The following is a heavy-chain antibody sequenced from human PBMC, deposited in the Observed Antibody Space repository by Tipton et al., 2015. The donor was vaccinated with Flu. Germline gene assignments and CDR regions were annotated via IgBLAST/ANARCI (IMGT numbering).Heavy chain of an antibody. D-gene: IGHD6-13*01. V-gene: IGHV3-21*04. Sequence: SLRLSCAASGFPFSSYNMNWVRQAPGKGLEWVSSISSASRYIYYADSVKGRFSISRDDARNSLYLQMNSLRAEDTAVYYCVRAIAAADSFWGQGILVTVSS. CDR1: GFPFSSYN. J-gene: IGHJ4*02. CDR3: VRAIAAADSF. CDR2: ISSASRYI.